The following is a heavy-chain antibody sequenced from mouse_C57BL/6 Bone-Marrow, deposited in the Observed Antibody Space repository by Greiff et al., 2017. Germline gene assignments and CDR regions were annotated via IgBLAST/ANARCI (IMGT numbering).Heavy chain of an antibody. CDR3: ARLRVYYYGSSFAWFAY. D-gene: IGHD1-1*01. J-gene: IGHJ3*01. CDR2: IYPRSGNT. Sequence: QVQLQQSGAELARPGASVKLSCKASGYTFTSYGISWVKQRTGQGLEWIGEIYPRSGNTYYNEKFKGKATLTADKSSSTAYMELRSLTSEDSAVYFWARLRVYYYGSSFAWFAYWGQGTLVTVSA. CDR1: GYTFTSYG. V-gene: IGHV1-81*01.